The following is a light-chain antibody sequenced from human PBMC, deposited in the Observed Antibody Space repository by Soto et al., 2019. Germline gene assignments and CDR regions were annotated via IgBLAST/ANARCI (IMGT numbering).Light chain of an antibody. CDR3: QHLNSYPIT. CDR2: AAS. J-gene: IGKJ5*01. CDR1: QDISSY. V-gene: IGKV1-9*01. Sequence: IQLTQSPSSLSASVGDRVTITCRASQDISSYLAWYQQKPGKAPKLLIYAASTLQSGVPPRFSGSGSGTEFTLTISSLQPEDFATYYCQHLNSYPITFGQGTRLETK.